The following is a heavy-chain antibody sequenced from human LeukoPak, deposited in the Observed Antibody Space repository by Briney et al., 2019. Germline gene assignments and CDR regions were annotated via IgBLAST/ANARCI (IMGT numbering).Heavy chain of an antibody. CDR3: ARGPRTTGTTYYYYGMDV. CDR2: IIPIFGTA. J-gene: IGHJ6*04. CDR1: GGTFSSYA. D-gene: IGHD1-1*01. Sequence: ASVKVSCKASGGTFSSYAISWVRQAPGQGLEWMGGIIPIFGTANYAQKFQGRVTITADKSTSTAYMELSSLRSEDTAVYYCARGPRTTGTTYYYYGMDVWGKGTTVTVSS. V-gene: IGHV1-69*06.